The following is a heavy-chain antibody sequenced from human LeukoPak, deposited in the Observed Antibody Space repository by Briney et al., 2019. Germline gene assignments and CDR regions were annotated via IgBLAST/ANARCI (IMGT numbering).Heavy chain of an antibody. CDR2: ISWNSGSI. J-gene: IGHJ4*02. Sequence: GRSLRLSCAASGFTFDDYAMTWVRQAPGKGLEWVSTISWNSGSIDYADSVKGRFTISRDNAKNSLYLQMNSLRAEDTAVYYCARDLVSGWYSAYFDYWGQGTLVTVSS. CDR3: ARDLVSGWYSAYFDY. CDR1: GFTFDDYA. D-gene: IGHD6-19*01. V-gene: IGHV3-9*01.